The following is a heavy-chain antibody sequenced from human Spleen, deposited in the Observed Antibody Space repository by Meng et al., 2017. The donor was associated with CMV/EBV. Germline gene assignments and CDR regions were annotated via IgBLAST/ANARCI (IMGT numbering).Heavy chain of an antibody. V-gene: IGHV3-30*04. CDR2: ISYDGSNK. J-gene: IGHJ6*02. D-gene: IGHD6-13*01. CDR3: ARDGGSSWYYYYYYGMDV. Sequence: GESLKISCAASGFTFDDYAMHWVRQAPGKGLEWVAVISYDGSNKYYADSVKGRFTISRDNSKNTLYLQMNSLRAEDTAVYYCARDGGSSWYYYYYYGMDVWGQGTTVTVSS. CDR1: GFTFDDYA.